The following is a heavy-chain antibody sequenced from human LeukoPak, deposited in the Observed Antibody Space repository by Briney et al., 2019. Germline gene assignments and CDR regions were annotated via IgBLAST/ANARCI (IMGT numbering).Heavy chain of an antibody. CDR1: GGSISSGGYY. CDR3: ARLADFWSGYYPN. D-gene: IGHD3-3*01. CDR2: IYYSGST. V-gene: IGHV4-61*08. Sequence: SETLSLTCTVSGGSISSGGYYWSWIRQHPGKGLEWIGYIYYSGSTNYNPSPKSRVTISVDTSKNQFSLKLSSVTAADTAVYYCARLADFWSGYYPNWGQGTLVTVSS. J-gene: IGHJ4*02.